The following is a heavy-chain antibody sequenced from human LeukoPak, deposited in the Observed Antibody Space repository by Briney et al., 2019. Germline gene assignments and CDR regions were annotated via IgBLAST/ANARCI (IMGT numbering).Heavy chain of an antibody. D-gene: IGHD5-12*01. Sequence: KSSETLSLTCSVSGGSISSSSYYWGWIRQPPGQGREWVASVYYSGSTYYNPSLESRVTMSVDTFKNQFSLKLSSVTAADTAVYYCARQPGGYSGPFDYWGQGTLVTVSS. CDR1: GGSISSSSYY. CDR3: ARQPGGYSGPFDY. CDR2: VYYSGST. J-gene: IGHJ4*02. V-gene: IGHV4-39*01.